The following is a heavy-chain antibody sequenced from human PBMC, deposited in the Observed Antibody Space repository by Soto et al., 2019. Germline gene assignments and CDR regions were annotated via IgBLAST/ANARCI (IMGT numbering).Heavy chain of an antibody. CDR2: IIPIFGTA. J-gene: IGHJ4*02. CDR1: GGTLSSYA. D-gene: IGHD3-22*01. V-gene: IGHV1-69*13. Sequence: VASVKVSCKASGGTLSSYAISWVRQAPGQGLEWMGGIIPIFGTANYAQKFQGRVTITADESTSTAYMELSSLRSEDTAVYYCASYTNDYYDSSGYYVWGQGTLVTVSS. CDR3: ASYTNDYYDSSGYYV.